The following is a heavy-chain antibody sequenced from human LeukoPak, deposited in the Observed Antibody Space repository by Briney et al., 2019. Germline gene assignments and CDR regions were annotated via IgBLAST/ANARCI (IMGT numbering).Heavy chain of an antibody. J-gene: IGHJ5*02. V-gene: IGHV4-4*07. CDR1: GVSVSSDY. D-gene: IGHD2-15*01. Sequence: SETLSLTCIVSGVSVSSDYWSRIRQPAGKGLEWIGRIYTSGSTNYNPSLKSRVTMSVDTSKNQFSLKLRSVTATDTAVYYCARVGVGSGVNWFDPWGQGTLVTVSS. CDR2: IYTSGST. CDR3: ARVGVGSGVNWFDP.